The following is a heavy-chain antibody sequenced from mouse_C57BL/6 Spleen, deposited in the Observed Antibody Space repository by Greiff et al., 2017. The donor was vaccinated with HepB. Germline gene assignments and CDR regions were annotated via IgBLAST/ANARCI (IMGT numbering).Heavy chain of an antibody. CDR2: IYPGSGNT. V-gene: IGHV1-76*01. CDR3: ARSEDSSGWFAY. CDR1: GYTFTDYY. D-gene: IGHD3-2*02. J-gene: IGHJ3*01. Sequence: QVQLQQPGAELVRPGASVKLSCKASGYTFTDYYINWVKQRPGQGLEWIARIYPGSGNTYYNEKFKGKATLTAEKSSSTAYMQLSSLTSEDSAVYFCARSEDSSGWFAYWGQGTLVTVSA.